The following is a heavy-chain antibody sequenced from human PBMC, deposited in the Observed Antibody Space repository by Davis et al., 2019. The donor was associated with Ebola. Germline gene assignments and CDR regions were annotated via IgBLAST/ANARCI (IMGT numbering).Heavy chain of an antibody. J-gene: IGHJ4*02. CDR3: ARDRSAAGASYYFDY. Sequence: SCAASGFTFSSYAMHWVRQAPGKGLEWVAIISYDGSNKYYADSVKGRFTISRDNSKNTLYLQMNSLRAEDTAVYYCARDRSAAGASYYFDYWGQGTLVTVSS. CDR2: ISYDGSNK. CDR1: GFTFSSYA. D-gene: IGHD6-13*01. V-gene: IGHV3-30-3*01.